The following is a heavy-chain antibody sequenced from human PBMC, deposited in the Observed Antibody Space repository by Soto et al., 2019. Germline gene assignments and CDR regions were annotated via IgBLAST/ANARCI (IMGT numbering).Heavy chain of an antibody. CDR1: GFTVSSNY. J-gene: IGHJ6*02. CDR3: ARDEGRIFGVDLAV. CDR2: IYSGGST. D-gene: IGHD3-3*01. V-gene: IGHV3-53*02. Sequence: EVQLVETGGGLIQPGGSLRLSCAASGFTVSSNYMSWVRQAPGKGLEWVSVIYSGGSTYYADSVKGRFTISRDNSKNTLYLQMNSLRAEDTAVYYCARDEGRIFGVDLAVWGQGTTVTVSS.